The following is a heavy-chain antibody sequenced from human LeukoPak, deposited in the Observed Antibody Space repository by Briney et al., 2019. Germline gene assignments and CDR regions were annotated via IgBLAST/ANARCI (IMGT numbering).Heavy chain of an antibody. D-gene: IGHD3-22*01. J-gene: IGHJ5*01. CDR3: ARESESSGWYDF. CDR1: GFIFHDYA. CDR2: ISGDGGST. Sequence: GGSLGLSCAAPGFIFHDYAIHWVRQPPGKGLEWVSLISGDGGSTFYADSVKGRFTISRDNSENSLYLQMSSLRIEDTALYYCARESESSGWYDFWGQGTLVTVSS. V-gene: IGHV3-43*02.